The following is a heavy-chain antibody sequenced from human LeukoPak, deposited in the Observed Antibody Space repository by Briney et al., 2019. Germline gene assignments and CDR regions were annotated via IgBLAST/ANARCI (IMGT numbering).Heavy chain of an antibody. J-gene: IGHJ1*01. CDR3: ARPRIAARSSARGFQH. V-gene: IGHV4-59*12. CDR1: GGSISSYY. Sequence: SETLSLTCTVSGGSISSYYWSWIRQPPGKGLEWIGYIYYSGITSYNPSLKSRVTISVDTSKNQFSLKLSSVTAADTAVYYCARPRIAARSSARGFQHWGQGTLVTVSS. D-gene: IGHD6-6*01. CDR2: IYYSGIT.